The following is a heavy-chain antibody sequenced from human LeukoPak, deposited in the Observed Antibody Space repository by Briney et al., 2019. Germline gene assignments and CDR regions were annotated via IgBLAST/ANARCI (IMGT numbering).Heavy chain of an antibody. CDR2: IYYSGST. CDR3: ARGFGYGYFPSWFDP. CDR1: GGSISSYY. V-gene: IGHV4-59*01. J-gene: IGHJ5*02. D-gene: IGHD5-18*01. Sequence: SESLSLTCTVSGGSISSYYWSWIRQPPGEGLEWIGYIYYSGSTNYNPSLKSRVTISVDTSKNQFSLKLSSVTAADTAVYYCARGFGYGYFPSWFDPWGQGTLVTVSS.